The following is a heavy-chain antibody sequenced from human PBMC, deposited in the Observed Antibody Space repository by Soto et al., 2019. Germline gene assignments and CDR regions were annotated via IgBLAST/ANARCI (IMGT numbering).Heavy chain of an antibody. V-gene: IGHV4-30-4*01. CDR1: GGSISCGNYY. J-gene: IGHJ4*02. CDR3: ATMGTPATGLYYFDY. CDR2: ISYSGSA. D-gene: IGHD2-15*01. Sequence: QVQLQESGPGLVKPSQTLSLTCTVSGGSISCGNYYWSWIRQPPGKGLEWIGFISYSGSAYYNPSLKSRVTISVDTSKNQFSLNLSFVTAADTAVYYCATMGTPATGLYYFDYWGQGTLVTVSS.